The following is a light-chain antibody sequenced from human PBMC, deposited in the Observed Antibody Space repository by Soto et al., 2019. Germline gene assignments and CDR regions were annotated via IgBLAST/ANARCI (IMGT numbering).Light chain of an antibody. CDR3: QSYDSSLSGWGV. J-gene: IGLJ3*02. CDR1: ISNIGAGYD. Sequence: QSVLTQPPSVSGAPGQRVTISCTGSISNIGAGYDVHWYQQLPGTAPKLLIYGNSNRPSGVPDRFSGSKSGTSASLAITGLQAEDEADYYCQSYDSSLSGWGVFGGGTKLTVL. CDR2: GNS. V-gene: IGLV1-40*01.